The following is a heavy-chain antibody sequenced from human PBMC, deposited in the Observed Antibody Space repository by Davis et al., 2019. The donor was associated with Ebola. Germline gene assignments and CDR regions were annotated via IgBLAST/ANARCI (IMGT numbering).Heavy chain of an antibody. Sequence: ASVKVSCKASGYTFTGYYMHWVRQAPGQGLEWMGWINPNSGGTNYAQKFQGRVTMTRDTSISTAYMELSSLRSEDTAVYYCARDRGTAMVGGGVNGMDFWGQGTTVTVSS. CDR3: ARDRGTAMVGGGVNGMDF. CDR2: INPNSGGT. V-gene: IGHV1-2*02. D-gene: IGHD5-18*01. J-gene: IGHJ6*02. CDR1: GYTFTGYY.